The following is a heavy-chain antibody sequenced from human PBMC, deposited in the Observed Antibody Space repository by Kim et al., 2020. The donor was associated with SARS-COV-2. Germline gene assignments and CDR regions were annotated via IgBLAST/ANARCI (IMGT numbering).Heavy chain of an antibody. J-gene: IGHJ6*02. CDR3: ARDLVYYDILTGYMKTHYYYSSGMDV. D-gene: IGHD3-9*01. CDR1: GFTFSSYA. CDR2: ISYDGSNK. V-gene: IGHV3-30*04. Sequence: GGSLRLSCAASGFTFSSYAMHWVRQAPGKGLEWVAVISYDGSNKYYADSVKGRFTISRDNSKNTLYLQMNSLRAEDTAVYYCARDLVYYDILTGYMKTHYYYSSGMDVWGQGTTVTVSS.